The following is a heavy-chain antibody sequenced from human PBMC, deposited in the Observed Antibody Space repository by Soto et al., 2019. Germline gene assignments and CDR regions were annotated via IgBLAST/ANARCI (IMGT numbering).Heavy chain of an antibody. CDR3: ARGPIDSSSWYRWDYYYYGMDV. V-gene: IGHV1-2*02. Sequence: GASVKVSCKASGYTFTGYYMHWVRQAPGQGLEWMGWINPNSGGTNYAQKFQGRVTMTRDTSISTAYMELRRLRSDDTAVYYCARGPIDSSSWYRWDYYYYGMDVWGQGTKVTVSS. J-gene: IGHJ6*02. CDR2: INPNSGGT. CDR1: GYTFTGYY. D-gene: IGHD6-13*01.